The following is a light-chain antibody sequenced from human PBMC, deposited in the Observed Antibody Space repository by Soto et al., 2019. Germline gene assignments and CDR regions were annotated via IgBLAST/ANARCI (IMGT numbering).Light chain of an antibody. CDR3: QHYNNWPLT. J-gene: IGKJ4*01. V-gene: IGKV3-15*01. Sequence: EIVMTQSPAPLSVSPGERATLSCRASQSVSSNLAWYQQKPGQAPRLLIYGASTRATGIPARFSGSGSGTEFTLTISSLQSEDFAVYYCQHYNNWPLTFGGGTKVEIK. CDR1: QSVSSN. CDR2: GAS.